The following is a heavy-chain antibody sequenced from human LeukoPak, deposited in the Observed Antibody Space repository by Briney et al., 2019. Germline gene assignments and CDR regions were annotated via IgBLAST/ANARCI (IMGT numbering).Heavy chain of an antibody. D-gene: IGHD3-22*01. CDR1: GFTFSTYS. CDR2: ISSGGAYI. J-gene: IGHJ4*02. V-gene: IGHV3-21*01. CDR3: VGNYYDSSGLDY. Sequence: PGGSLRLSCAASGFTFSTYSMNWVRQAPGKGLECVSSISSGGAYIYYADSVKGRFTISRDNAKKSLYLQMNSLRAEDTAIYYCVGNYYDSSGLDYWGQGTLATVSS.